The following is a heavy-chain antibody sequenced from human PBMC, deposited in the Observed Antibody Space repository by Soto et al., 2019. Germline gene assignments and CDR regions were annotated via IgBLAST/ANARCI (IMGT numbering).Heavy chain of an antibody. J-gene: IGHJ4*02. Sequence: QVQLVQSGTEVKKPGASVKVSCKTSGYTFSYYGISWVRQAPGQGLEWMGWIRVHNGNTNYAQKFQGRVTMTTDTSTSTAYMELRSLRSDDTAVYYCARDLIMEATLDHWGQGTLVTVSS. D-gene: IGHD1-26*01. V-gene: IGHV1-18*04. CDR1: GYTFSYYG. CDR3: ARDLIMEATLDH. CDR2: IRVHNGNT.